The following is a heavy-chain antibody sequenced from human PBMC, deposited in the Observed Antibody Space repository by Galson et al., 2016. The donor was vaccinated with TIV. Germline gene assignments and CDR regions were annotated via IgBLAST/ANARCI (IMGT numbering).Heavy chain of an antibody. CDR2: INAGNGDT. CDR1: GYTFTTYA. CDR3: ARGATSDWPFDY. J-gene: IGHJ4*02. D-gene: IGHD6-19*01. Sequence: SVKVSCKASGYTFTTYAIHWVRQAPGHGLEWMGWINAGNGDTKYSQKFQGRVTISRDTSASTAYMDLSSLTSEDTAMYYCARGATSDWPFDYWGQATLVTVAS. V-gene: IGHV1-3*01.